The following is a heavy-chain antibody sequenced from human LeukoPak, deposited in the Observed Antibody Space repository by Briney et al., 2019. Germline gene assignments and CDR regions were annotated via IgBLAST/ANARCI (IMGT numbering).Heavy chain of an antibody. J-gene: IGHJ4*02. V-gene: IGHV4-59*01. Sequence: MSSETLSLTCTVSGASITDYYWSWIRQPPAKGLEWIGCIYYSGSPNYNPSLKSRVTLSLDTSQNQFSLKLTSVTAADTAVYYCAYGGDAYKTGYWGQGTLVTVSS. CDR3: AYGGDAYKTGY. CDR1: GASITDYY. CDR2: IYYSGSP. D-gene: IGHD5-24*01.